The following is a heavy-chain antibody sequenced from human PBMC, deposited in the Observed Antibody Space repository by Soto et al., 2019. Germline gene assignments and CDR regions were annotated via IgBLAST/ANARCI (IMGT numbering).Heavy chain of an antibody. Sequence: PGESLKISCKGSGCSFTSYWIGWVRQMPGKGLEWMGIIYPGDSDTRYSPSFQGQVTISADKSISTAYLQWSSLKASDTAMYYCARHRSGYYDILTGYYKGPYNWFDPWGQGTLVTVSS. CDR3: ARHRSGYYDILTGYYKGPYNWFDP. CDR1: GCSFTSYW. CDR2: IYPGDSDT. D-gene: IGHD3-9*01. V-gene: IGHV5-51*01. J-gene: IGHJ5*02.